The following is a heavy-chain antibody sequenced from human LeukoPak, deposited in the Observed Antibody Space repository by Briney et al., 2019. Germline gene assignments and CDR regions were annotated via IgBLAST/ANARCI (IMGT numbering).Heavy chain of an antibody. Sequence: GGSLRLSCAASGFTFSSYWVSWVRQAPGKGLEWVANIKQDGSEKYYVDSVKGRFTISRDNAKNSLYLQMNSLRAEDTAVYFCARGQTTVTNWGQGTLVTVPS. CDR2: IKQDGSEK. V-gene: IGHV3-7*03. CDR3: ARGQTTVTN. D-gene: IGHD4-17*01. J-gene: IGHJ4*02. CDR1: GFTFSSYW.